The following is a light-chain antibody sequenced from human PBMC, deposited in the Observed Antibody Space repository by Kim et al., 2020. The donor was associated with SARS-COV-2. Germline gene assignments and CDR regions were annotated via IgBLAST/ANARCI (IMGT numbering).Light chain of an antibody. CDR1: SYNSGAGYD. J-gene: IGLJ2*01. CDR3: QSYDSSLSGSVV. Sequence: VTISCTGSSYNSGAGYDVHWYQQLPGTAPKLLIYGNSNRPSGVPDRFSGSESGTSASLAITGLQAEDEADYYCQSYDSSLSGSVVFGGGTKLTVL. CDR2: GNS. V-gene: IGLV1-40*01.